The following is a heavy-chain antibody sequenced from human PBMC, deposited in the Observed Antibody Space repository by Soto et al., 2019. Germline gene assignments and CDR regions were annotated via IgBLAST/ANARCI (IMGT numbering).Heavy chain of an antibody. V-gene: IGHV4-31*03. CDR2: IHYSGTT. CDR3: AREYVGSDKNWFDP. J-gene: IGHJ5*02. D-gene: IGHD5-12*01. Sequence: QVQLQESGPGLVKPSQTLSLTCTVSGGSISSGGYYWSWIRQHPGKGLEWIGYIHYSGTTYYIPSLKRRITMSIDTSKNQFSLKLSSVTAADTAVYYCAREYVGSDKNWFDPWGQGTLVTVSS. CDR1: GGSISSGGYY.